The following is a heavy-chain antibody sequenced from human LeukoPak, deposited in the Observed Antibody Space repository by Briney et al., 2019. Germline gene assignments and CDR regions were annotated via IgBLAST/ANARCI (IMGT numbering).Heavy chain of an antibody. CDR1: GFTFSSYA. V-gene: IGHV3-30*04. J-gene: IGHJ5*02. CDR3: ARDGVVVGWSAP. CDR2: ISYDGSNK. D-gene: IGHD2-2*01. Sequence: PGGSLRLSCAASGFTFSSYAMHWVRQAPGKGLEWVAVISYDGSNKYYADSVKGRFTISRDNSKNTLYLQMNSLRAEDTAVYYCARDGVVVGWSAPWGKGTLVTVSS.